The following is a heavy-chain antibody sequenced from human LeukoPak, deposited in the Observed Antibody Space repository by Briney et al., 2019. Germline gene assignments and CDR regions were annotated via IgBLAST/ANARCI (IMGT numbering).Heavy chain of an antibody. Sequence: SETLSLTCIVSGGSISSGDYYWSWIRQHPGKGLEWIGYIYYSGSAYYNPSLKSRVTISVDTSKNQFSLKLNSVTAADTAVYYCARGRGAAAGSPNFDYWGQGTLVTVSS. CDR3: ARGRGAAAGSPNFDY. CDR1: GGSISSGDYY. D-gene: IGHD6-25*01. J-gene: IGHJ4*02. V-gene: IGHV4-31*03. CDR2: IYYSGSA.